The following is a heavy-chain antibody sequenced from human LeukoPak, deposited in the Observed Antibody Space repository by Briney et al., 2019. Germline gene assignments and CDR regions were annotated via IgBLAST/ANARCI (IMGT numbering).Heavy chain of an antibody. CDR2: ISDTGGST. CDR3: AKAHGAGSGYFDH. V-gene: IGHV3-23*01. J-gene: IGHJ4*02. CDR1: GFTFSSYA. Sequence: GGSLRLSCAASGFTFSSYAMSWVRQAPGKGLEWVSAISDTGGSTYYADSVKGRFTISTDNSKSTLYLQMNSLRAEDTAVYHCAKAHGAGSGYFDHRGQGTLVTVSS. D-gene: IGHD3-10*01.